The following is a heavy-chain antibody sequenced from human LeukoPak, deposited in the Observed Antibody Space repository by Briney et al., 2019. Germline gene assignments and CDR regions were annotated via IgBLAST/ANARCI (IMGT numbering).Heavy chain of an antibody. CDR3: ARADCSGGSCYSGYYYYGMDV. Sequence: GSSVKVSCKASGGTFSSYAISWVRQAPGQGLEWMGGIIPIFGTANYAQKFQGRVTITADESTSTAYMELSSLRSEDTAVYYCARADCSGGSCYSGYYYYGMDVWGQGTTVTVSS. CDR1: GGTFSSYA. D-gene: IGHD2-15*01. V-gene: IGHV1-69*13. J-gene: IGHJ6*02. CDR2: IIPIFGTA.